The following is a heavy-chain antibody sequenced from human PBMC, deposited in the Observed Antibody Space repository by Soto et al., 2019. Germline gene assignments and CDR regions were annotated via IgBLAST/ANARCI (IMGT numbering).Heavy chain of an antibody. J-gene: IGHJ6*02. CDR2: INHSGST. CDR1: GGSFSGYY. Sequence: PSETLSLTCAVYGGSFSGYYWSWIRQPPGKGLEWIGEINHSGSTNYNPSLKSRVTISVDTSKNQFSLKLSSVTAADTAVYYCARANSWYYWGSGWSSSYYYGMDVWGQGTTVTVSS. D-gene: IGHD6-19*01. CDR3: ARANSWYYWGSGWSSSYYYGMDV. V-gene: IGHV4-34*01.